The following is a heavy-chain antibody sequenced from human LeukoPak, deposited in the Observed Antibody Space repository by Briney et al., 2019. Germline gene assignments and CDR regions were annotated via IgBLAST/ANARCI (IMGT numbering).Heavy chain of an antibody. J-gene: IGHJ6*04. V-gene: IGHV4-34*01. CDR1: GGSFSGYY. Sequence: SETLSLTCAVYGGSFSGYYWSWIRQPPGKGLEWIGEINHSGSTNYNPSLKGRVTISVDTSKNQFSLKLSSVTAADTAVYYCARGTTVTTARGHYGMDVWGKGTTVTVSS. CDR3: ARGTTVTTARGHYGMDV. D-gene: IGHD4-17*01. CDR2: INHSGST.